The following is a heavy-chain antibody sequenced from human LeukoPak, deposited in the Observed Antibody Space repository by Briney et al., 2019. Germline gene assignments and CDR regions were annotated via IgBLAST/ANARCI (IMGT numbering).Heavy chain of an antibody. V-gene: IGHV4-34*01. CDR3: ARGKVLRYFDWLSARGFDY. J-gene: IGHJ4*02. CDR2: INHSGST. CDR1: GGSFSGYY. D-gene: IGHD3-9*01. Sequence: SETLSLTCAVYGGSFSGYYWSWIRQPPGKGLEWIGEINHSGSTNYNPSLKGRVTISVDTSKNQFSLKLSSVTAADTAVYYYARGKVLRYFDWLSARGFDYWGQGTLVTVSS.